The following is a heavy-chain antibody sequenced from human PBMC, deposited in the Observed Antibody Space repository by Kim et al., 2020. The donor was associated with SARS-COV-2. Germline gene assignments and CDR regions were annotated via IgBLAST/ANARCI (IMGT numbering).Heavy chain of an antibody. CDR3: AAPYCSSTSCHDAFDI. Sequence: KFQERVTITRDMSTSTAYMELSRLRSEDTAVYYCAAPYCSSTSCHDAFDIWGQGTMVTVSS. V-gene: IGHV1-58*01. D-gene: IGHD2-2*01. J-gene: IGHJ3*02.